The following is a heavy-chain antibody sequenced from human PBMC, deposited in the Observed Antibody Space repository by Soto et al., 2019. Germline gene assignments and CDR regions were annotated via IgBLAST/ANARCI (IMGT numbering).Heavy chain of an antibody. Sequence: QVQLLQSGAEVRKPGSSVRVSCKASGGKFTTYAINWVRQAPGQGLEWLGGIITFFGAAMYAQKFQDRVTITADEFTTTAYMELSSLRSDDTAVYYCARGGKERFRGPGMDVWGQGTTVTVSS. CDR2: IITFFGAA. V-gene: IGHV1-69*01. CDR1: GGKFTTYA. J-gene: IGHJ6*02. CDR3: ARGGKERFRGPGMDV. D-gene: IGHD1-1*01.